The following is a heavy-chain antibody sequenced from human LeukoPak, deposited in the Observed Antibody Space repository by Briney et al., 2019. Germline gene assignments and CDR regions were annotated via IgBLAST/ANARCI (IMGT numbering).Heavy chain of an antibody. D-gene: IGHD2-15*01. Sequence: SETLSLTCTVSGVSTSSGVYYWSWIRQHPGKGLEWIGYIYFSGSTYYNPSLKSRVTISIDTSKNQFSLKLSSVTAADTAVYYCARHRRVVAHFDYWGQGTLVTVSS. J-gene: IGHJ4*02. CDR1: GVSTSSGVYY. V-gene: IGHV4-31*03. CDR2: IYFSGST. CDR3: ARHRRVVAHFDY.